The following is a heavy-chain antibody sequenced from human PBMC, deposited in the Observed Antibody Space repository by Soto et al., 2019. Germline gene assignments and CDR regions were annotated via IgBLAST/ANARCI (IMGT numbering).Heavy chain of an antibody. Sequence: GGSLRLSCAASGFTFSSYAMSWVRQAPGKGLEWVSAISGSGGSTYYADSVKGRFTISRDNSKNTLYLQMNSLRAEDTAVYYCAKGAAVAGTLYYYYGMDVWGQGTTVTVSS. J-gene: IGHJ6*02. V-gene: IGHV3-23*01. CDR3: AKGAAVAGTLYYYYGMDV. CDR1: GFTFSSYA. D-gene: IGHD6-19*01. CDR2: ISGSGGST.